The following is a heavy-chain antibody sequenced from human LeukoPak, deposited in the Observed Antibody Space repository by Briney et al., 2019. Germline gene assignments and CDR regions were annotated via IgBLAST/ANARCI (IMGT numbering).Heavy chain of an antibody. V-gene: IGHV1-2*02. Sequence: ASVKVSCKASGYTFIGYYIHWVRQAPGQGLEWMGWIDPNSGGTKFAQKFQGRVTMTRDTSISTAYMELSSLRSDDTAMYYCARRRDDSSGYYWDWGQGTLVTVSS. CDR3: ARRRDDSSGYYWD. D-gene: IGHD3-22*01. CDR1: GYTFIGYY. CDR2: IDPNSGGT. J-gene: IGHJ4*02.